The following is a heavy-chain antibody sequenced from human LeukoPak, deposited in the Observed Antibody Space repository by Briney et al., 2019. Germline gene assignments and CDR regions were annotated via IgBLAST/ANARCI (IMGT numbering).Heavy chain of an antibody. CDR2: INHSGST. J-gene: IGHJ4*02. D-gene: IGHD4-11*01. Sequence: SETLSLTCAVYGASFSGYYWSWIRQPPGKGLEWIGEINHSGSTNYNPSLKSRVTISVDTSKSQFSLKLSSVTAADTAVYYCARGTTVTTFPFGYWGQGTLVTVSS. CDR3: ARGTTVTTFPFGY. V-gene: IGHV4-34*01. CDR1: GASFSGYY.